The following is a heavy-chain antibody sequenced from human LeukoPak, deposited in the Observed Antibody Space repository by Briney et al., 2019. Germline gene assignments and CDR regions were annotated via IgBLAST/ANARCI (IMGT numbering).Heavy chain of an antibody. J-gene: IGHJ6*02. D-gene: IGHD6-13*01. CDR2: IYYSGST. CDR1: GGSISSYY. V-gene: IGHV4-59*01. CDR3: ARGEQLGYYGMDV. Sequence: SETLSLTCTVSGGSISSYYWSWIRQPPGKGLEWIGYIYYSGSTNYNPSLKSRVTISVDTSKNQFSLKLSSVTAADTAVYYCARGEQLGYYGMDVWGQGTTVTVSS.